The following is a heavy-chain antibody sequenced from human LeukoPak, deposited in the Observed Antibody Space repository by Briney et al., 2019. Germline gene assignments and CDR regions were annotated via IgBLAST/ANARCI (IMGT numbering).Heavy chain of an antibody. CDR1: GFTFSTYS. CDR2: ISSSSRYI. V-gene: IGHV3-21*01. D-gene: IGHD3-10*02. Sequence: GGSLRLSCSASGFTFSTYSMNWVRQAPGKGLEWASSISSSSRYIYYADSVKGRFTISRDNAKNSLYLQMNSLRAEDTAVYYCAELGITMIGGVWGKGTTVTISS. J-gene: IGHJ6*04. CDR3: AELGITMIGGV.